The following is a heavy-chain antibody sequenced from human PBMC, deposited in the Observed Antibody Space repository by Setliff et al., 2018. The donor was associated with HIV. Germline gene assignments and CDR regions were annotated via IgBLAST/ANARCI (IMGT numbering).Heavy chain of an antibody. Sequence: PSETLSLTCAVYGGSFSGYYWSWFRQPPGKGLEWIGEISHGGSTNYNPSLKSRVTISVDTSKNRFSLKLSPVNAADTAVYYCARVLEQVVSDYWDQGTLVTVSS. CDR3: ARVLEQVVSDY. CDR2: ISHGGST. V-gene: IGHV4-34*01. CDR1: GGSFSGYY. J-gene: IGHJ4*02. D-gene: IGHD6-6*01.